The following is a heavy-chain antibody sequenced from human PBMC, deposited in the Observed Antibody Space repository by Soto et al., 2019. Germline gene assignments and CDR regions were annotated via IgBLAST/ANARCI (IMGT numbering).Heavy chain of an antibody. Sequence: KSSETLSLTCAVSGYSIGSGYYWAWIRQSPGKGLEWIGSIYHAGSVYYNPSLNGRVALSMDTSKNHFSLKLTSVTAADTAVYYCARTFDYYGMDVWGQGTTVTSP. J-gene: IGHJ6*02. CDR2: IYHAGSV. CDR3: ARTFDYYGMDV. CDR1: GYSIGSGYY. V-gene: IGHV4-38-2*01.